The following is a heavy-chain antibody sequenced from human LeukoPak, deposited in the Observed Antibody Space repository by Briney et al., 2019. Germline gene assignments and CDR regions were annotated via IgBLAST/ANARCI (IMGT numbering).Heavy chain of an antibody. Sequence: GGSLRLSCAASGFTFSSYAMTWVRQAPGKGLEWVSTITRFTGTTYYAGSVKGRFTISRGDSNNTLYLQMNSLRAGDTAVYYCARDTRLMYYFDYWGQGTLVTVSS. CDR2: ITRFTGTT. D-gene: IGHD2-2*01. CDR1: GFTFSSYA. V-gene: IGHV3-23*01. CDR3: ARDTRLMYYFDY. J-gene: IGHJ4*02.